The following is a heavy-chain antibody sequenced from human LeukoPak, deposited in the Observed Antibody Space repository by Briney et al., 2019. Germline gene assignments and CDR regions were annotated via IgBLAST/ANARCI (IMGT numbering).Heavy chain of an antibody. CDR1: GFTFSNAW. J-gene: IGHJ3*02. CDR3: TTGHVRWLRLYSSKGAYDAFDI. CDR2: IKSKTDGGTT. V-gene: IGHV3-15*01. Sequence: GGSLRLSCAASGFTFSNAWMSWVRQAPGKGLEWVGRIKSKTDGGTTDYAAPVKGRFTISRDDSKNTLYLQMNSLKTEDTAVYYCTTGHVRWLRLYSSKGAYDAFDIWGQGTMVTVSS. D-gene: IGHD5-12*01.